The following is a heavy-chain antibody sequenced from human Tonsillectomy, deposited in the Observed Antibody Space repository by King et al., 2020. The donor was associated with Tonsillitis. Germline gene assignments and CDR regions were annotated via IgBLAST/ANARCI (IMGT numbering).Heavy chain of an antibody. CDR3: TTESDLGYCTSSVCSVCDY. V-gene: IGHV3-15*01. J-gene: IGHJ4*02. D-gene: IGHD2-8*01. Sequence: DVQLVESGGGLVKPGGSLGLSCAVSGFIFGDAWMSWVRQAPGKGLEWVGRIKSKIDGGTTDYAAPVKGRFTISRDDSKNTLYLQMNSLKSEDTAVYYCTTESDLGYCTSSVCSVCDYWGQGTLVTVSS. CDR1: GFIFGDAW. CDR2: IKSKIDGGTT.